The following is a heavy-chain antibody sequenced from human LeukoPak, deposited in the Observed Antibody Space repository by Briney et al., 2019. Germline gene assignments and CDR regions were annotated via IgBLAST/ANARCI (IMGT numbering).Heavy chain of an antibody. CDR1: GDSISSAAYY. CDR3: VRDVSQRRHFDY. V-gene: IGHV4-30-2*01. J-gene: IGHJ4*02. D-gene: IGHD1-1*01. Sequence: SETLSLTCAVSGDSISSAAYYWSWIRQPPGKGLEWIGYFYGSGSASYNPSLKSRVTISLDRSSIQFSLKMRSVTAADTAVYYCVRDVSQRRHFDYWGQGTLVTVSS. CDR2: FYGSGSA.